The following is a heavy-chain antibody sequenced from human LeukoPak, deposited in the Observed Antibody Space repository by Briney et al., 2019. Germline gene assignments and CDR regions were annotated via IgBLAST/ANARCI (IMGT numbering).Heavy chain of an antibody. D-gene: IGHD3-22*01. J-gene: IGHJ4*02. Sequence: GASVKVSCKASGYTFTSYGISWVRQAPGQGLEWMGWISAYNGNTNYAQKLQGRVTMTTDTSTSTAYMELSSLRSEDTAVYYCASAYYYDSSGYSPVDYWGQGTLVTVSS. CDR3: ASAYYYDSSGYSPVDY. V-gene: IGHV1-18*01. CDR2: ISAYNGNT. CDR1: GYTFTSYG.